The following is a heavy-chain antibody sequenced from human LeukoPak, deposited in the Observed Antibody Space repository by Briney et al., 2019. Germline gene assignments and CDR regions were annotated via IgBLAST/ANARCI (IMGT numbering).Heavy chain of an antibody. CDR2: IKQDGSEK. D-gene: IGHD4-17*01. J-gene: IGHJ4*02. CDR3: ARVDTDAGTIGY. Sequence: ETLSLTCTVSGGSISSSSYYWGWIRQPPGKGLEWMANIKQDGSEKYYVDSVKGRFTISRDNAKNSLYLQMNSLRAEDTAVYYCARVDTDAGTIGYWGQGTLVTVSS. CDR1: GGSISSSSYY. V-gene: IGHV3-7*01.